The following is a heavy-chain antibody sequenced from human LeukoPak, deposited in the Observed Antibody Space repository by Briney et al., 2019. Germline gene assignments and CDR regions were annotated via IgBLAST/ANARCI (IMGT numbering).Heavy chain of an antibody. CDR3: EREAVADDY. J-gene: IGHJ4*02. CDR1: GYTFTGYY. CDR2: INPNSGGT. D-gene: IGHD6-19*01. Sequence: ASVKVSCKASGYTFTGYYMHWVRQAPGQGLEWMGWINPNSGGTNYAQKFQGRVTMTGDTSIDTAYMERSRLRSDETAVYYYEREAVADDYWGQGTLVTVSS. V-gene: IGHV1-2*02.